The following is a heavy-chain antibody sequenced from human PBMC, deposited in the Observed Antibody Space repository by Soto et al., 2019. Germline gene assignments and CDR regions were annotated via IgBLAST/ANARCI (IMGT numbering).Heavy chain of an antibody. CDR3: ARATRRSIAAAGTWDY. Sequence: GGSLRLSCAASGFTFSDYYMSWIRQAPGKGLEWVSYISSSSTYTNYADSVKGRFTISRDNSKNTLYLQMNSLRAEDTAVYYCARATRRSIAAAGTWDYWGQGTMVTVSS. V-gene: IGHV3-11*06. D-gene: IGHD6-13*01. J-gene: IGHJ4*02. CDR1: GFTFSDYY. CDR2: ISSSSTYT.